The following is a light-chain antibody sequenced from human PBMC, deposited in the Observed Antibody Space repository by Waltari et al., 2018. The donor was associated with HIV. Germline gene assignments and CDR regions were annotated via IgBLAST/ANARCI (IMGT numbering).Light chain of an antibody. V-gene: IGKV3-15*01. CDR1: QSVSTN. CDR2: GAS. CDR3: QQYDDWPPIT. J-gene: IGKJ5*01. Sequence: EVVMTQSPAALSVSPGERATLSCRASQSVSTNLAWYQQTSGQGPSLLIYGASTRATGIPARFSGSGSGTEFTLTISSLQSEDFAVYFCQQYDDWPPITFGQGTRLEIK.